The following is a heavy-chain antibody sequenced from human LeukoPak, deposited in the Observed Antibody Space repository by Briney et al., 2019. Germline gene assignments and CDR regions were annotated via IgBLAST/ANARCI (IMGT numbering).Heavy chain of an antibody. CDR1: GGSTSSGSSY. Sequence: SETLSLTWSVSGGSTSSGSSYWSWIRQPAGKGLEWIGRIYSSGSTDYNPSLRSRVTISVDMSKNQFSLKLSSVTAADTAVYYCARDAHSSGWTFFDYWGQGVLVTVSS. J-gene: IGHJ4*02. D-gene: IGHD6-19*01. CDR3: ARDAHSSGWTFFDY. CDR2: IYSSGST. V-gene: IGHV4-61*02.